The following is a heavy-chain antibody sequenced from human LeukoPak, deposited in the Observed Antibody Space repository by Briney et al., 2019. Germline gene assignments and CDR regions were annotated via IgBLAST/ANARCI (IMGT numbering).Heavy chain of an antibody. D-gene: IGHD4-17*01. CDR2: ISSSGSTI. Sequence: LSLTCAVYGGSFSGYYMSWIRQAPGKGLEWVSYISSSGSTIYYADSVKGRFTISRDNAKNSLYLQMNSLRAEDTAVYYCAGPPARGYGDHYFDYWGQGTLVTVSS. CDR3: AGPPARGYGDHYFDY. V-gene: IGHV3-11*01. J-gene: IGHJ4*02. CDR1: GGSFSGYY.